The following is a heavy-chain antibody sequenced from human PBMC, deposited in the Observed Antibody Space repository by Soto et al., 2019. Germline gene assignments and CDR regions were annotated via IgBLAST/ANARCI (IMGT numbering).Heavy chain of an antibody. CDR1: GFSLSNARMG. D-gene: IGHD3-22*01. V-gene: IGHV2-26*01. CDR3: ARVVSLDYYYSSGYYYDY. CDR2: IFSNDEK. J-gene: IGHJ4*02. Sequence: QVTLKEYGPVLVKPTETLTLTCTVSGFSLSNARMGVSWIRQPPGKALEWLAHIFSNDEKSYSTTLKSRLTIYKDTSKIQVVLTRTNMDPVDTATYYCARVVSLDYYYSSGYYYDYWGQGTLVTVS.